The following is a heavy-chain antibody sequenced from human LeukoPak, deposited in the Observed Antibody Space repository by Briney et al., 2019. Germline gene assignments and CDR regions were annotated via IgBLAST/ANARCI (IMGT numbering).Heavy chain of an antibody. V-gene: IGHV4-59*01. CDR2: IYYSGST. CDR3: ARSVVPAAMLNWFDP. J-gene: IGHJ5*02. Sequence: SETLSLTCTVSGGSISSYYWSWIRQPPAKGLEWIGYIYYSGSTNYNPSLKSRVTISVDTSKNQFSLKLSSVTAADTAVYYCARSVVPAAMLNWFDPWGQGTLVTVSS. D-gene: IGHD2-2*01. CDR1: GGSISSYY.